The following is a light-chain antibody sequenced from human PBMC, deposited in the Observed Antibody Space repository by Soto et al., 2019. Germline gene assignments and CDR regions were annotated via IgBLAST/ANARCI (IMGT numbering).Light chain of an antibody. J-gene: IGKJ1*01. V-gene: IGKV4-1*01. CDR3: QQYYSTPWT. Sequence: DIVMTQSPDSLAVSLGERATINCKSSQSVLYSSNNKNYLAWYQQKPGQPPKLLIYWASTRESGVPDRVSGSGSGTDFTLPISSLQAEDVAVYYCQQYYSTPWTFGQGTKVEIK. CDR1: QSVLYSSNNKNY. CDR2: WAS.